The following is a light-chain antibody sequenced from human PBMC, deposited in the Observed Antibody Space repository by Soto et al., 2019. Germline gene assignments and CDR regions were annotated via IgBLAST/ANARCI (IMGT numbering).Light chain of an antibody. CDR3: SSYTSSSTPHV. V-gene: IGLV2-14*01. CDR2: EVN. J-gene: IGLJ1*01. CDR1: SSDVGGYNY. Sequence: QSALTQPASVSGSPGQSITISCTGTSSDVGGYNYVSWYQQHPGKAPKLMIYEVNNRPSGISNRFSGSKSGNPASLTISGLQAEDEADYYWSSYTSSSTPHVFGTGTKVTVL.